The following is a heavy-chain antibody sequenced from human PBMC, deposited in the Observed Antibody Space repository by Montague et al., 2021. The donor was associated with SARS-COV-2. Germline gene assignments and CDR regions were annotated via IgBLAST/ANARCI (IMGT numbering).Heavy chain of an antibody. D-gene: IGHD6-13*01. V-gene: IGHV3-48*03. CDR3: ARESSSRHGMDV. J-gene: IGHJ6*02. CDR2: ISSGGRAI. CDR1: DFTFSSYE. Sequence: SLRLSCAVSDFTFSSYEMNWVRQAPGKGLEWVSYISSGGRAIYYADSVKGRFTLSRDNAKNLLSLQMNSLRAEDTAVYYCARESSSRHGMDVWGHGTTVTVSS.